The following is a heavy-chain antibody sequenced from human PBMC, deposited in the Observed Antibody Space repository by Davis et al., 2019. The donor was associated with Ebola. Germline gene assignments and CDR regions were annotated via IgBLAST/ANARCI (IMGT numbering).Heavy chain of an antibody. D-gene: IGHD3-16*02. CDR1: GYTFTNYY. V-gene: IGHV1-46*01. CDR2: INPNDGRT. Sequence: AASVKVSCKASGYTFTNYYMHWVRQAPGQGLEWMGMINPNDGRTIYAQKFQGRVTVTTDTSITTAYMELGSLTSDDTAVYYCARDRRLSTDYIGGSYPSDYWGQGTLVTVSS. CDR3: ARDRRLSTDYIGGSYPSDY. J-gene: IGHJ4*02.